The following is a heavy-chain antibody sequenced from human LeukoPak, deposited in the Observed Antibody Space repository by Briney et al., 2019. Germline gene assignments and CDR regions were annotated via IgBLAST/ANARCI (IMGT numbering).Heavy chain of an antibody. CDR3: ARDSRGPLDY. Sequence: SETLSLTCTVSGGSISSNYWSWIRQPPGKGLEWIGYIYYSGSTNYNPSLKSRVTISVDTSKNQFSLKLSSVTAADTAVYYCARDSRGPLDYWGQGTLVTVSS. V-gene: IGHV4-59*01. D-gene: IGHD3-10*01. J-gene: IGHJ4*02. CDR1: GGSISSNY. CDR2: IYYSGST.